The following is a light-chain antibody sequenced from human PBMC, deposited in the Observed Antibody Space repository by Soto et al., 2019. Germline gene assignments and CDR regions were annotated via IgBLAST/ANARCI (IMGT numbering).Light chain of an antibody. Sequence: QSALTQPPSASGSPGQSVTISCTGTSSNVGADNYVSWYQQHPGKAPKLMIHEVSKRPSGVPDRFSGSKSGTTASLTVSGLPAADEAAYYCCSYAGSNTLVVFGGGTKLTVL. CDR3: CSYAGSNTLVV. J-gene: IGLJ2*01. CDR2: EVS. CDR1: SSNVGADNY. V-gene: IGLV2-8*01.